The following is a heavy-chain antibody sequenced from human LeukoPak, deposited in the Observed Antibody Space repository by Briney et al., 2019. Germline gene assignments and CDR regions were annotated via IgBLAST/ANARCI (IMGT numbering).Heavy chain of an antibody. Sequence: GGSLRLSCAASGFTFSDYYMSWIRQAPGKGLEWVSYVSSSGSTIYYADSVKGRFTISRDNAKNSLYLQMNSLRAEDTAVYYCARGSSYYYDSSGYLGWGQGTLVTVSS. V-gene: IGHV3-11*01. CDR1: GFTFSDYY. J-gene: IGHJ4*02. D-gene: IGHD3-22*01. CDR2: VSSSGSTI. CDR3: ARGSSYYYDSSGYLG.